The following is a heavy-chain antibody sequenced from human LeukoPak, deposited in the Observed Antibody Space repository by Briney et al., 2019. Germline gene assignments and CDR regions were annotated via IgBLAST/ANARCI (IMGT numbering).Heavy chain of an antibody. V-gene: IGHV3-9*01. CDR2: ISWNSGSI. Sequence: GGSLRLSCAASGFTFDDYAMHWVRQAPGKGLEWVSGISWNSGSIGYADSVKGRFTISRDNSKNTLYLQMNSLRAEDTAAYYCAKDPTGYCSSTSCSSGTFQHWGQGTLVTVSS. CDR1: GFTFDDYA. CDR3: AKDPTGYCSSTSCSSGTFQH. J-gene: IGHJ1*01. D-gene: IGHD2-2*01.